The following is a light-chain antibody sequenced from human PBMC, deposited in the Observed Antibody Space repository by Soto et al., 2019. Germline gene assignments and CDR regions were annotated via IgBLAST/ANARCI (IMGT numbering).Light chain of an antibody. J-gene: IGLJ1*01. CDR3: QSYDSSLGGNYV. CDR1: SSNIGAGYD. Sequence: QSVLTQPPSVSGAPGQRFTISCTGSSSNIGAGYDVSWYQQLPGTAPKFLIYGSTNRPSGVPDRFSGSKSGTSASLAINGLQAEDEADYYCQSYDSSLGGNYVFGTGTKVTVL. V-gene: IGLV1-40*01. CDR2: GST.